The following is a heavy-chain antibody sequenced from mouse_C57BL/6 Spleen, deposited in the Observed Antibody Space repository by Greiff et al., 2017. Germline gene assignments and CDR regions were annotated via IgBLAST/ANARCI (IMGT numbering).Heavy chain of an antibody. CDR3: VRGSNYPAWFAY. J-gene: IGHJ3*01. CDR1: GYTFTSYW. Sequence: VQLQQSGAELVKPGASVKLSCKASGYTFTSYWMQWVKQRPGQGLEWIGEIDPSDSYTNYNQKFKGKATLTVDTSSSTAYMQLSSLTSEDSAVYYCVRGSNYPAWFAYWGQGTLVTVSA. D-gene: IGHD2-5*01. CDR2: IDPSDSYT. V-gene: IGHV1-50*01.